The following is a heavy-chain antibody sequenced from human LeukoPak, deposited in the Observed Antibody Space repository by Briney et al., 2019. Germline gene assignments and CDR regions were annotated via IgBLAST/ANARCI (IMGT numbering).Heavy chain of an antibody. D-gene: IGHD3-22*01. J-gene: IGHJ1*01. CDR3: AREQWYYDSSGYYSAEYFQH. Sequence: PGGSLRLSCAASGFTFSTYGMHWVRQAPGQGLEWVAFIRYDGSNKYYADSVKGRFTISRDNAKNSLYLQMNSLRAEDTAVYYCAREQWYYDSSGYYSAEYFQHWGQGTLVTVSS. CDR2: IRYDGSNK. CDR1: GFTFSTYG. V-gene: IGHV3-30*02.